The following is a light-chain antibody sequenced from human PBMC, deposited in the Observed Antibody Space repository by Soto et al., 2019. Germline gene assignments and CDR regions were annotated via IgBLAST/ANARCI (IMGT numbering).Light chain of an antibody. Sequence: VLTQPASVSASPGQSITISCSGTTFDIGAYDYVSWYQQHPGKAPKVIIYAVSYRPSGVSNRFSGSKFGNTASLTISDLQAEDEADYYCSSYTTSKTYVFGSGTKVTVL. CDR1: TFDIGAYDY. CDR2: AVS. CDR3: SSYTTSKTYV. J-gene: IGLJ1*01. V-gene: IGLV2-14*01.